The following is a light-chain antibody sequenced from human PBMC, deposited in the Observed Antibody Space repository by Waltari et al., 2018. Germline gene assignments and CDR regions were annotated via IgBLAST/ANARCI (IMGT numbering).Light chain of an antibody. V-gene: IGLV1-44*01. CDR3: AAWDGSLNGYV. CDR1: RPNIGSHT. J-gene: IGLJ1*01. Sequence: QSVLTQPPSASGPPGHRVTISCSGSRPNIGSHTVNWYQQLPGTAPKPLISSNNQRPSGVPDRFSGSKSGTSGSLAISGLQSEDEADYYCAAWDGSLNGYVFGTGTKVTVL. CDR2: SNN.